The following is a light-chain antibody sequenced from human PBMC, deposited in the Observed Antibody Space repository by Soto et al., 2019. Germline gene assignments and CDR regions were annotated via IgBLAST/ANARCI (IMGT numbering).Light chain of an antibody. V-gene: IGKV3-15*01. Sequence: EIVMTQSPATLSVSPGERATLSCRASQSVSSNLAWYQQKPGQAPRLLIYGASTRATGIPARFSGSGFGTEFTLTISSLQSEDFAVYYCQQYNNWATFGQGTKVEIK. CDR1: QSVSSN. J-gene: IGKJ1*01. CDR2: GAS. CDR3: QQYNNWAT.